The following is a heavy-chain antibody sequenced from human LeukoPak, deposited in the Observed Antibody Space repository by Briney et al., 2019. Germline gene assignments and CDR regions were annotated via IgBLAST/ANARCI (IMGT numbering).Heavy chain of an antibody. D-gene: IGHD3-10*01. CDR3: ARVFYGSGSYYNYFDY. CDR2: INAGNGNT. Sequence: GASVKVSCKASGYTFTSYAMHWVRQAPGQGLEWMGWINAGNGNTKYSQKFQGRVTITRDTSASTAYMELSSLRSEDTAVYYCARVFYGSGSYYNYFDYWGQGTLVTVSS. V-gene: IGHV1-3*01. J-gene: IGHJ4*02. CDR1: GYTFTSYA.